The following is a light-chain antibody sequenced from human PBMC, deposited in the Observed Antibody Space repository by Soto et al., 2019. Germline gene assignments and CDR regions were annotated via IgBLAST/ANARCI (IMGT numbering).Light chain of an antibody. J-gene: IGLJ1*01. Sequence: QSVLTQPPSASGTPGQRITISCSGSSSNIGDNPVNWYQQLPGAAPKLLIYINDQRPSGVPDRFSGSKSGTSASLAISGLQPEDEADYYFAAWDDSLNALFGTRTKGTV. CDR3: AAWDDSLNAL. CDR1: SSNIGDNP. CDR2: IND. V-gene: IGLV1-44*01.